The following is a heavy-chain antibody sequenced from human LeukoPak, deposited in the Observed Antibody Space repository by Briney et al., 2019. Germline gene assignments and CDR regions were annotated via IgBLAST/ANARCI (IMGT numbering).Heavy chain of an antibody. D-gene: IGHD3-22*01. J-gene: IGHJ4*02. CDR1: GYTFTSYG. CDR2: ISAYNGNT. CDR3: ARAEDSSGYYSFDY. Sequence: ASVKVSCKASGYTFTSYGISWVRQAPGQGLEWMGWISAYNGNTNYAQKLQGRVNMTTDTSTSTAYMELRSLRSDDTAVYYCARAEDSSGYYSFDYWGQGTLVTVSS. V-gene: IGHV1-18*01.